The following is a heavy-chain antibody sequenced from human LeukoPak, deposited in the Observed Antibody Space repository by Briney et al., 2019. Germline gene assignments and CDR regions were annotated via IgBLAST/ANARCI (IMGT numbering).Heavy chain of an antibody. J-gene: IGHJ4*02. CDR2: IKSKTDGGTT. CDR3: TTARNRGKTDY. D-gene: IGHD7-27*01. Sequence: GGSLRLSCAASGLTVSSNYMSWVRQAPGKGLEWVGRIKSKTDGGTTDYAAPVKGRFTISRDDSKNTLYLQMNSLKTEDTAVYYCTTARNRGKTDYWGQGTLVTVSS. CDR1: GLTVSSNY. V-gene: IGHV3-15*01.